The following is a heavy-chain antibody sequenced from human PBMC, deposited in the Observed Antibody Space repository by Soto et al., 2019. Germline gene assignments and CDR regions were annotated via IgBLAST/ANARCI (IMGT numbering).Heavy chain of an antibody. J-gene: IGHJ2*01. V-gene: IGHV4-39*07. CDR2: VYYSGST. D-gene: IGHD1-26*01. CDR1: GGSVSSRSYY. Sequence: PSETLSRTCTVSGGSVSSRSYYWGWVRQPPGKGLEWIGNVYYSGSTYYNPSLKSRVTISVDTSKNQFSLKLSSVTAADTAVYYCARAYYYWYFDLWGRGTLVTVSS. CDR3: ARAYYYWYFDL.